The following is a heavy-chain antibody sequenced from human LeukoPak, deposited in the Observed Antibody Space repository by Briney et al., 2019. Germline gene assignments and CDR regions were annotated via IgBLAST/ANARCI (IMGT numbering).Heavy chain of an antibody. Sequence: SENPAPPRTVSCGSLSRNYWSWIPEPPRKGPEGIGYIYYSGGTNYNPSLKSRVTISIDTSKNQFSLKLSSVTAADMAIYYCARDNGSGYYYDYWGQGTLVTVSS. D-gene: IGHD3-22*01. CDR1: CGSLSRNY. J-gene: IGHJ4*02. V-gene: IGHV4-59*01. CDR2: IYYSGGT. CDR3: ARDNGSGYYYDY.